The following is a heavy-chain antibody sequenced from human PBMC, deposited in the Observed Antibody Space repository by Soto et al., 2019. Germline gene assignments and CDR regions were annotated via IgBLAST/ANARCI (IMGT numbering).Heavy chain of an antibody. CDR3: ARAPGVRGSYRNDAFDI. CDR1: GGTFSSYT. J-gene: IGHJ3*02. V-gene: IGHV1-69*02. D-gene: IGHD3-16*02. CDR2: IIPILGIA. Sequence: QVQLVQSGAEVKKPGSSVKVSCKASGGTFSSYTISWVRQAPGQGLEWMGRIIPILGIANYAQKFQGRVTITADKSTSTAYVELSSLRSEDTAVYYCARAPGVRGSYRNDAFDIWGQGTMVTVSS.